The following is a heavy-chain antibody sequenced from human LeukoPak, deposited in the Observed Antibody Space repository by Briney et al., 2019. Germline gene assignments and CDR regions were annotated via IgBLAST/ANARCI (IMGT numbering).Heavy chain of an antibody. V-gene: IGHV3-48*02. Sequence: AGSLRLSCATSGFSFTDYPMNWVRQAPGKGLDWISNIRTTAEGAKYAYYADSVKGRVTISRDDGKNTLYLHMNSLRDDDTAVYYCATDQRYAFDYWGQGILVTVSS. CDR2: IRTTAEGAKYA. CDR3: ATDQRYAFDY. J-gene: IGHJ4*02. CDR1: GFSFTDYP. D-gene: IGHD3-9*01.